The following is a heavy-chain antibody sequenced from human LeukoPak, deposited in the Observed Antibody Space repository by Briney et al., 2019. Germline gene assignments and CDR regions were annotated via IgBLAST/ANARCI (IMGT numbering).Heavy chain of an antibody. J-gene: IGHJ4*02. V-gene: IGHV4-59*08. CDR3: ARLSHDGSGYRPDY. CDR1: GDSMSGYF. D-gene: IGHD3-22*01. Sequence: PSETLSLTCTVSGDSMSGYFWIWIRQPPGKGLEWIGYIFYTGSTNYNPSLKSRVTISLYTSTNQFSLRLSSVTAADTAVYYCARLSHDGSGYRPDYRGQGTLVTVSS. CDR2: IFYTGST.